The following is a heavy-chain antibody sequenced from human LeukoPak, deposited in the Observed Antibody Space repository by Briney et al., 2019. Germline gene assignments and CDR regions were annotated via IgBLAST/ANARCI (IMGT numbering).Heavy chain of an antibody. CDR1: GGSFSGYY. V-gene: IGHV4-34*01. D-gene: IGHD6-13*01. CDR2: INHSGST. J-gene: IGHJ4*02. CDR3: ARVPRGLGFAASSWFRYYFDY. Sequence: SETLSLTCAVYGGSFSGYYWSWIRQPPGKGLEWIGEINHSGSTNYNPSLKSRVTISVDTSKNQFSLKLSSVTAADTAVYYCARVPRGLGFAASSWFRYYFDYWGQGTLVTVSS.